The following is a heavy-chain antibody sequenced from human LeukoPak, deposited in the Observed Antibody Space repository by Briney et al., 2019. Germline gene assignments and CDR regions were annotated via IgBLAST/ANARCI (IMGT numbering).Heavy chain of an antibody. CDR3: ARGEGNDYVWGSFYYYLDV. V-gene: IGHV4-34*01. Sequence: PSETLSLTCAVYGGSFSGYYWSWIRQPPGKGLEWIGEINHSGSTNYNPSLKSRVTISVDTSKKQFSLKLSSVTAADTAVYYCARGEGNDYVWGSFYYYLDVWGKGTTVTVSS. D-gene: IGHD3-16*01. CDR1: GGSFSGYY. J-gene: IGHJ6*03. CDR2: INHSGST.